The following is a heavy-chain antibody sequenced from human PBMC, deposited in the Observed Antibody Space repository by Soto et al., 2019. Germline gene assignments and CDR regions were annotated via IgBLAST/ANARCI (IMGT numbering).Heavy chain of an antibody. CDR3: ARVERGTATTVVDAFDI. D-gene: IGHD1-1*01. J-gene: IGHJ3*02. V-gene: IGHV4-34*01. Sequence: QVQLQQWGAGLLKPSETLSLTRAVNGGSVNSGXXXXXWXRQPPGKGLEWIGEMSHSGXXXFNPSLKSRVTISVDTSKNQFSLKMSSVTAADTALYYCARVERGTATTVVDAFDIWGPGTMVTVSS. CDR2: MSHSGXX. CDR1: GGSVNSGXX.